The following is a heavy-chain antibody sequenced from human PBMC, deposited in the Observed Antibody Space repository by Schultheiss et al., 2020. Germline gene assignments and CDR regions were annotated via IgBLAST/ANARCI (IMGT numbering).Heavy chain of an antibody. CDR1: GGTFSSYA. D-gene: IGHD6-13*01. CDR3: TRDYVAFSSSWDNGY. V-gene: IGHV1-2*04. J-gene: IGHJ4*02. CDR2: INPNSGGT. Sequence: ASVKVSCKASGGTFSSYAISWVRQAPGQGLEWMGWINPNSGGTNYAQKLQGWVTMTRDTSISTAYMELSRLRSDDTAVYYCTRDYVAFSSSWDNGYWGQGTLVTVSS.